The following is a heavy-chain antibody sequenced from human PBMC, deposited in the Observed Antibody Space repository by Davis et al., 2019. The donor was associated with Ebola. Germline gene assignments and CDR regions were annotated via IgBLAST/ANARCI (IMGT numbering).Heavy chain of an antibody. Sequence: ASVKVSCKASGYSFTDYYVNWVRQAPGQGLEWMGIIYPGGHFTRFAPKFQGRITMTTDTSTNTVYMELSSLKSENAAVYFCARGTRSFDSWGQGTLVTVSS. CDR3: ARGTRSFDS. D-gene: IGHD3-16*01. J-gene: IGHJ5*01. V-gene: IGHV1-46*01. CDR2: IYPGGHFT. CDR1: GYSFTDYY.